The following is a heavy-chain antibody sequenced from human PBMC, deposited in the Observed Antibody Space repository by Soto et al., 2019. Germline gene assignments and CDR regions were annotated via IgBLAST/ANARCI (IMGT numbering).Heavy chain of an antibody. CDR1: GGSISSSSTSF. V-gene: IGHV4-39*01. Sequence: LSLTCTVSGGSISSSSTSFWAWLRQPPGKGLEYIGSIHHTGSAFYNPSLQSRVTISVDTSRNQFSLKVSSVTAADTATYSCARLEGLATLSYYFAFWGQGAPVTVSS. CDR2: IHHTGSA. J-gene: IGHJ4*02. D-gene: IGHD3-3*01. CDR3: ARLEGLATLSYYFAF.